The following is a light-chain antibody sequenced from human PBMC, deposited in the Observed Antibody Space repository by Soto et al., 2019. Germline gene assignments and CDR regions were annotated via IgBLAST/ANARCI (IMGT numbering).Light chain of an antibody. CDR2: KAS. J-gene: IGKJ2*01. V-gene: IGKV1-5*03. CDR3: QQYNSYSP. CDR1: QSISSG. Sequence: DIKMTQSTSTLSASVGDRVTITCRASQSISSGLAWYQQKPGKAPKLLIYKASSLESGVPSMFSGSGSGTGFTLTIRSLQTDDFATYYCQQYNSYSPFGQGTKLQIK.